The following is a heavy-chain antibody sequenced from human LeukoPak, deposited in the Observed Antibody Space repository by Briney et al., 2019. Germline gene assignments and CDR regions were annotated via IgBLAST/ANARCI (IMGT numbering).Heavy chain of an antibody. J-gene: IGHJ4*02. CDR2: INPNSGGT. CDR1: GYTFTGYY. D-gene: IGHD3-3*01. Sequence: ASVKVSCKASGYTFTGYYMHWVRQAPGQGLEWMGGINPNSGGTNYAQKFQGRVTMTRDTSISTAYMELSRLRSDDTAVYYCARDWANTIFGVVLYFDYWGQGTLVTVSS. CDR3: ARDWANTIFGVVLYFDY. V-gene: IGHV1-2*02.